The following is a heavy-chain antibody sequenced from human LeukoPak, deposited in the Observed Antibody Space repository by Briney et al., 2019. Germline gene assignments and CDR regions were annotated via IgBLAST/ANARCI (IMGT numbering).Heavy chain of an antibody. D-gene: IGHD6-19*01. Sequence: PSETLSLTCSVSGVSISSYYWSWIRQPPGKGLEWIGYIYYGGSPNYNPSLKSRVTISVDTPKNQSSLKLTSVTAADTAVYFCARTVGSSGWTDYWGQGTLVTVSS. CDR3: ARTVGSSGWTDY. V-gene: IGHV4-59*08. CDR2: IYYGGSP. J-gene: IGHJ4*02. CDR1: GVSISSYY.